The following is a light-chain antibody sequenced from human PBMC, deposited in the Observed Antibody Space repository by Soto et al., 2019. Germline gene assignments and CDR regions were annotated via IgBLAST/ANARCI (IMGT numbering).Light chain of an antibody. CDR1: QGVSRK. J-gene: IGKJ5*01. CDR3: QQYSDWPPIT. V-gene: IGKV3-15*01. CDR2: GAS. Sequence: DIVMTQSPATLSVAPGERVTFSCRASQGVSRKLAWYQHKPGQAPRLLISGASTGATGIPARFSGSGSGTEFALTISSLQSEDFAIYYCQQYSDWPPITFGQGTRLEIK.